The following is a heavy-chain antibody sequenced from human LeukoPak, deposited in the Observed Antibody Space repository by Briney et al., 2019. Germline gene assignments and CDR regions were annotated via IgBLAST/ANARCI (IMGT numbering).Heavy chain of an antibody. CDR3: AKIAIGNGYYYYYYMDV. V-gene: IGHV3-30*18. CDR1: GFTFSSYG. Sequence: GGSLRLSCAASGFTFSSYGVHWVRQAPGKGLEWVAVISYDGSNKYYADSVKGRFTISRDNSKNTLYLQMNSLRAEDTAVYYCAKIAIGNGYYYYYYMDVWGKGTTVTVSS. D-gene: IGHD2-8*01. J-gene: IGHJ6*03. CDR2: ISYDGSNK.